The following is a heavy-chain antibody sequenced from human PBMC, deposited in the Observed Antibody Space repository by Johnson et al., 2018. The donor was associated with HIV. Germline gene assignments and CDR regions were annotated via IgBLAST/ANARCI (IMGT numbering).Heavy chain of an antibody. J-gene: IGHJ3*02. V-gene: IGHV3-11*04. D-gene: IGHD7-27*01. CDR2: ISSSGSTI. CDR1: GFTFSDYY. Sequence: QVQLVESGGGVVQPGGSLRLSCAASGFTFSDYYMNWIRQAPGKGLEWVSYISSSGSTIYYADSVKGRFTISRDNSKNTLYLQMNSLRAEDTAVYYCARETGDDAFDIWGQGTMVTVSS. CDR3: ARETGDDAFDI.